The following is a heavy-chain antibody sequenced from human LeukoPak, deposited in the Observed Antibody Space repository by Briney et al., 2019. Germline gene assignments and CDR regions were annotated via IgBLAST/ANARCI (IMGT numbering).Heavy chain of an antibody. Sequence: SETLSLTCTVSGGSISSSSYYWGWIRQPPGKGLEWIGSIYYSGSTYYNPSLKSRVTISVDTSKNQFSLKLSSVTAADTAVYYCARGQLELPGSWFDPWGQGTLVTVSS. CDR1: GGSISSSSYY. V-gene: IGHV4-39*07. J-gene: IGHJ5*02. CDR2: IYYSGST. D-gene: IGHD1-7*01. CDR3: ARGQLELPGSWFDP.